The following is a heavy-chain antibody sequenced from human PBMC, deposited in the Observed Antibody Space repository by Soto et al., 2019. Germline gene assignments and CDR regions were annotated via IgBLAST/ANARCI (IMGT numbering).Heavy chain of an antibody. D-gene: IGHD6-13*01. CDR1: GFTFSSYG. V-gene: IGHV3-30*18. J-gene: IGHJ6*02. CDR2: ISYDGSNK. Sequence: GGSLRLSCAASGFTFSSYGMHWVRQAPGKGLEWVAVISYDGSNKYYADSVKGRFTISRDNSKNTLYLQMNSLRAEDTAVYYCAKPPRGIAAADHYYYGMDVWGQGTTVTVSS. CDR3: AKPPRGIAAADHYYYGMDV.